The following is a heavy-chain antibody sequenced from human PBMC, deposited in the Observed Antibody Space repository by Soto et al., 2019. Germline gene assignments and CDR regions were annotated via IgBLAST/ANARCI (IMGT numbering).Heavy chain of an antibody. J-gene: IGHJ5*02. D-gene: IGHD6-13*01. CDR2: IYWDGEK. Sequence: QITLKESGPTLVKPTQTLTPTCTFSGFSLSTTGVGVGWIRQPPGKALEWLALIYWDGEKRYSPSLKSRLTITKDTSKNQVVLTMTNMDPVDTATYYCAHRPWYAFEPWGQGILVTVSS. CDR3: AHRPWYAFEP. CDR1: GFSLSTTGVG. V-gene: IGHV2-5*02.